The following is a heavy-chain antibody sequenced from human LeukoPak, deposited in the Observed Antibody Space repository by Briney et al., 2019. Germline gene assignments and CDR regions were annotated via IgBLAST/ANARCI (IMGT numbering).Heavy chain of an antibody. V-gene: IGHV3-7*01. CDR1: GFPFSSYW. J-gene: IGHJ4*02. CDR3: ARSQGSTYNPRSGFDY. Sequence: GGSLRLSCVASGFPFSSYWMTWVRQAPGKGLEWVANIKQDGSKKSYVDSVKDRFTISRDNAKNSLYLQMNSLRPEDTAVYYCARSQGSTYNPRSGFDYWGQGTLVTVSS. D-gene: IGHD1-14*01. CDR2: IKQDGSKK.